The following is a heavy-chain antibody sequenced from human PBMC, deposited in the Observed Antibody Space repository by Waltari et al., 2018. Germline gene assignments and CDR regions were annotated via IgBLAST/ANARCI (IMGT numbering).Heavy chain of an antibody. V-gene: IGHV1-69*12. CDR3: VKRIVGGPFDV. CDR1: GGSFGTYA. CDR2: IIPVYGKP. J-gene: IGHJ3*01. Sequence: QVHLVQSGAEVRKPGSSVKVSCEASGGSFGTYAIAWVRQAPGQGREWMAGIIPVYGKPNYAQKFQGRVNVAADELTRTAYMELSSLRSDDTAIYYCVKRIVGGPFDVWGQGTMVTVSS. D-gene: IGHD1-26*01.